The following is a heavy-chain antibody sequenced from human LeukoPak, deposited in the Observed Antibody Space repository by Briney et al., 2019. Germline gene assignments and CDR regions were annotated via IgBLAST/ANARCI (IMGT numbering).Heavy chain of an antibody. D-gene: IGHD1-7*01. CDR1: GGSISSSNW. V-gene: IGHV4-4*02. J-gene: IGHJ5*02. CDR2: IYHSGST. CDR3: ARGLLAGTTFDP. Sequence: SETLSLTCAVSGGSISSSNWWSWVRQPPGKGLEWIGEIYHSGSTNYNPSLKSRVTISLDTSKNQFSLKLSSVTAADTAVYYCARGLLAGTTFDPWGQGTLVTVSS.